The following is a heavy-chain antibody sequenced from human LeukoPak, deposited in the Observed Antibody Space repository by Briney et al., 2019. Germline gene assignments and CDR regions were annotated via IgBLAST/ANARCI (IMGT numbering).Heavy chain of an antibody. V-gene: IGHV3-53*01. CDR2: IYSGGST. CDR1: GLTVSSNS. CDR3: ARDLVITFGGVIGRGDY. J-gene: IGHJ4*02. D-gene: IGHD3-16*02. Sequence: PGGSLRLSCAASGLTVSSNSMSWVRQAPGKGLEWVSFIYSGGSTYYADSVKGRFTISRDNSKNTLYLQMNSLRADDTAVYYCARDLVITFGGVIGRGDYWGQGTLVTVSS.